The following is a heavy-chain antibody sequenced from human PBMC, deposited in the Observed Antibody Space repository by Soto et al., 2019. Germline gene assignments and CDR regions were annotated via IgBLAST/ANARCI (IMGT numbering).Heavy chain of an antibody. CDR3: AHLTTGGFYFDY. CDR1: GFSLRNSGVG. D-gene: IGHD4-17*01. J-gene: IGHJ4*02. V-gene: IGHV2-5*02. Sequence: QITLKESGPPLVKPTQTLTLTCTSSGFSLRNSGVGVGWIRQPPGKALEWLALICWDDDKRYSPSLKSRLTITKDTSKNQVVLTMTNMDPVDTATYYCAHLTTGGFYFDYWGQGALVPVSS. CDR2: ICWDDDK.